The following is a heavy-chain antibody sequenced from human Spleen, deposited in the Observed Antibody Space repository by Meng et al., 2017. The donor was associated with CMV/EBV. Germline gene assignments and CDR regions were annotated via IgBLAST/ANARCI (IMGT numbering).Heavy chain of an antibody. V-gene: IGHV3-23*01. CDR2: ISGSGDTA. CDR3: ARGDTIWGYYYGMDV. CDR1: GFSFSNYA. D-gene: IGHD7-27*01. Sequence: GESLKISCAASGFSFSNYAMSWVRQAPGKGLEWVSVISGSGDTANYADSVKGRFTIARDNSKNALYLQMNSLRAEDTAVYYCARGDTIWGYYYGMDVWGQGTTVTVSS. J-gene: IGHJ6*02.